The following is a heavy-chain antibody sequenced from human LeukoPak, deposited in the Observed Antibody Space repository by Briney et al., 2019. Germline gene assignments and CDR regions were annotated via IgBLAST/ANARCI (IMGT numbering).Heavy chain of an antibody. J-gene: IGHJ1*01. V-gene: IGHV1-18*01. CDR1: GYTFTSYG. D-gene: IGHD2-8*01. Sequence: GASVKVSCKASGYTFTSYGISWVRQAPGQGLEWMGWISAYNGNTNYAQKFQGRVTMTRDTSTSTVYMELSSLRSEDTAVYYCARAGYVAMVYAILAVAEYFQHWGQGTLVTVSS. CDR3: ARAGYVAMVYAILAVAEYFQH. CDR2: ISAYNGNT.